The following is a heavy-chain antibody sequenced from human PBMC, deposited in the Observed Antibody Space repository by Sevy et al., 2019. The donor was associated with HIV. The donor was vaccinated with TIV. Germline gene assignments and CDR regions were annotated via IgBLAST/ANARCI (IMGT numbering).Heavy chain of an antibody. CDR2: VSSDGTTR. CDR1: GFTFSSYS. V-gene: IGHV3-30*04. Sequence: GGSLRLYCATSGFTFSSYSMHWVRQAPGKGLEWVATVSSDGTTRSYVDSIKGRFSLSRDNSKNTLYLQMNNLTPEDTAVYYCAKEGYYYDSRSSDWFDPWGPGALVTVSS. J-gene: IGHJ5*02. CDR3: AKEGYYYDSRSSDWFDP. D-gene: IGHD3-22*01.